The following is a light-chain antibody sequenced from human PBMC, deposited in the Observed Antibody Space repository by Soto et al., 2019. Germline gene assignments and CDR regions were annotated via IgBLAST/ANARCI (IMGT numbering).Light chain of an antibody. CDR2: AAS. V-gene: IGKV1-9*01. CDR3: QQYNSYSGT. J-gene: IGKJ1*01. CDR1: PGISSY. Sequence: DIKLSQSASLLSASVGARVPITCRAIPGISSYLAWYQQKPGKAPKLLIYAASTLESGVPSRFSGSGSGTEFTLTISSLQPDDFATYYCQQYNSYSGTFGQGTKVDIK.